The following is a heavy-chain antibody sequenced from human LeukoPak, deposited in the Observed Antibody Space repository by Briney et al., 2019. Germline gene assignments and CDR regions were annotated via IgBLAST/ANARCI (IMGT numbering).Heavy chain of an antibody. CDR3: ARGGWYLDL. CDR2: LYDSGST. CDR1: GGSISSYY. J-gene: IGHJ2*01. Sequence: SETLSLTCTVSGGSISSYYWSWIRQPPGKGLEWIGYLYDSGSTKYNPSLKSRVTISVDTSKNQFSLKMSSVTAADTAAYYCARGGWYLDLWGRGTLVTVSS. V-gene: IGHV4-59*01.